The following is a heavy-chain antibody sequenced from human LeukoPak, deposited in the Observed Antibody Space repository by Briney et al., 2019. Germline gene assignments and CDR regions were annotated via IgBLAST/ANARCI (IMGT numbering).Heavy chain of an antibody. D-gene: IGHD6-19*01. J-gene: IGHJ4*02. Sequence: GGSLRLSCAASGFTFSSYAMGWVRQAPGKGLEWVSGISGSGDSTYYADSVKGRFTISRDNSKNTLYLQMNSLRAEDTAVYYCAKDPCGSSGWCFDYWGQGTLVTVSS. CDR3: AKDPCGSSGWCFDY. V-gene: IGHV3-23*01. CDR2: ISGSGDST. CDR1: GFTFSSYA.